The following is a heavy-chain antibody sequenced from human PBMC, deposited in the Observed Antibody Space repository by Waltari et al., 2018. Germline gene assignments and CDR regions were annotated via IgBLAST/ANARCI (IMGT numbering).Heavy chain of an antibody. CDR2: IYYSGST. V-gene: IGHV4-59*01. CDR3: ARGPNGRKGMDV. CDR1: GGSISSYY. J-gene: IGHJ6*02. Sequence: QVQLQESGPGLVKPSETLSLTCTVSGGSISSYYWSWIRQPPGKGLEWIGYIYYSGSTNYNPSLKSRVTISVDTSKNQFSLKLSSVTAADTAVYYCARGPNGRKGMDVWGQGTKVTVSS.